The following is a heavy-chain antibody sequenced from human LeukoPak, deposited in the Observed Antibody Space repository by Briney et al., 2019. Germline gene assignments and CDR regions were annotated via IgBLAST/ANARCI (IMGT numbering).Heavy chain of an antibody. CDR1: GGSISSGDYY. CDR2: IYYSGST. Sequence: SQTLSLTCTVSGGSISSGDYYWSWIRQSPGKGLEWIGYIYYSGSTYYNPSLKSRVTISVDTSKNQFSLKLSSVTAADTAVYYCARALGLWWFDPWGQGTLVTVSS. D-gene: IGHD3-16*01. CDR3: ARALGLWWFDP. J-gene: IGHJ5*02. V-gene: IGHV4-30-4*08.